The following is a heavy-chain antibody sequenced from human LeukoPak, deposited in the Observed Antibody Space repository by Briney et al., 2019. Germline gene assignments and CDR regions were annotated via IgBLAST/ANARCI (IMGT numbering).Heavy chain of an antibody. CDR1: GFTFNDYY. V-gene: IGHV3-11*01. CDR3: ATDGAGFDT. CDR2: INIGGTNT. Sequence: GGSLRLSCAASGFTFNDYYMSWIRQAPGKGLEWLSYINIGGTNTHYADSVKGRFTISRDNAKKSLYLEMNNLRAEDTAVYYCATDGAGFDTWCQGVLVTVSS. J-gene: IGHJ5*02.